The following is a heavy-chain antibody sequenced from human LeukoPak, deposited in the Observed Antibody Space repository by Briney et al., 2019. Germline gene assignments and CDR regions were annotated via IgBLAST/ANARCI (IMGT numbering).Heavy chain of an antibody. CDR1: GYTFTGCY. V-gene: IGHV1-2*02. Sequence: ASVKVSCKASGYTFTGCYMHWVRQAPGQGLEWMGWINPNSGGTNYAQKFQGRVTMTRDTSISTAYMELSRLRSDDAAIYYCIVSGYSGYDFDYWGQGTLVTVSS. J-gene: IGHJ4*02. CDR3: IVSGYSGYDFDY. CDR2: INPNSGGT. D-gene: IGHD5-12*01.